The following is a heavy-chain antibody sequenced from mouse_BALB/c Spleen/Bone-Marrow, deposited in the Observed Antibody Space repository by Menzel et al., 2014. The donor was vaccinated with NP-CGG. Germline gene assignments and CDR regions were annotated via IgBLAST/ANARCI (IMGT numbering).Heavy chain of an antibody. CDR3: ARWEYYAVDY. CDR1: GFNIKDTY. V-gene: IGHV14-3*02. J-gene: IGHJ4*01. D-gene: IGHD4-1*01. CDR2: IDPANGNT. Sequence: VQLQQSGAELVKPGASVKLSCTASGFNIKDTYMHWVKQRPEQGLEWIGRIDPANGNTKYDPKFQGKATITADTSSNTAYLQLSSLTTEDTTVYYCARWEYYAVDYWGQGTSVTVSS.